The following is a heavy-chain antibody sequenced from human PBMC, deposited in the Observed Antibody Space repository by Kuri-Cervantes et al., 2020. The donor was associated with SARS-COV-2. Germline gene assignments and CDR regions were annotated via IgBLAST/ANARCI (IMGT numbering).Heavy chain of an antibody. CDR1: GFPFSSYA. J-gene: IGHJ6*02. CDR3: ARDTAWGNRFFDYYYGMDV. V-gene: IGHV3-30-3*01. D-gene: IGHD1-14*01. CDR2: ILYDGSNK. Sequence: GESLKIPFLASGFPFSSYAMHWVRQAPGKGLEWVAGILYDGSNKYYADSVKGRFTITIDNYENTLYLQMNSLSVEDTAVYYCARDTAWGNRFFDYYYGMDVWGQGTTVTVSS.